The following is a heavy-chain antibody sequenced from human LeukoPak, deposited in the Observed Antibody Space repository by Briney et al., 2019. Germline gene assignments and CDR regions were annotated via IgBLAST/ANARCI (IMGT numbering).Heavy chain of an antibody. Sequence: GESLQISCKGSGYSFTTYWIGWVRQMPGKGLEWMGIIYPGDSDTTYSPSFQGQVTISADKSINTAYLQWSSLKASDTAMYYCARRGCGGGVCSSTWFDPWGQGTLVSVSS. CDR3: ARRGCGGGVCSSTWFDP. V-gene: IGHV5-51*01. CDR1: GYSFTTYW. D-gene: IGHD2-21*01. CDR2: IYPGDSDT. J-gene: IGHJ5*02.